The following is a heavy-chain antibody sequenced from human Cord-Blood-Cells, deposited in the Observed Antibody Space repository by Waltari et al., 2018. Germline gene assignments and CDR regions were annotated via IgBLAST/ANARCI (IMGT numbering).Heavy chain of an antibody. J-gene: IGHJ4*02. CDR3: ARVQHYYDSSGYYLLRSFDY. V-gene: IGHV1-69*01. Sequence: QVQLVQSGAEVKKPGSSVKVSCKASGGTFSSYAISWVRQAPGQGLEWMGGIIPIFGTANYAQKFQGRVTITADESTSTAYMELSSLRSEDTAVYYCARVQHYYDSSGYYLLRSFDYWGQGTLVTVSS. CDR1: GGTFSSYA. D-gene: IGHD3-22*01. CDR2: IIPIFGTA.